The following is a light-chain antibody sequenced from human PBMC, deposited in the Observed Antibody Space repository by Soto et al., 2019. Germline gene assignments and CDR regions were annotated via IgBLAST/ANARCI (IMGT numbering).Light chain of an antibody. CDR3: SSYTSFKTLV. Sequence: QSALTQPASVSESPGQLITISCTGSSSDVGGYKYVSWYQQHPGKAPKLLIYDVTNRPSGVSNRFSGSKSGYTASLTISGLQSEDEADYYCSSYTSFKTLVFGTGTKVTVL. V-gene: IGLV2-14*01. J-gene: IGLJ1*01. CDR2: DVT. CDR1: SSDVGGYKY.